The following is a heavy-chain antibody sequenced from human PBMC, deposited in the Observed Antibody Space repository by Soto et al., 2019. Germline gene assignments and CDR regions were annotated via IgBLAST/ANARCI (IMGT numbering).Heavy chain of an antibody. V-gene: IGHV3-74*01. J-gene: IGHJ6*02. D-gene: IGHD1-26*01. CDR3: ARDLKIPGSYYYYYGMDV. Sequence: GGSLRLSCAASGFTFSSYWMHWVRQAPGKGLVWVSRINSDGSSTSYADSVKGRFTISRDNAKNTLYLQMNSLRAEDTAVYYCARDLKIPGSYYYYYGMDVWGQGTTVTVSS. CDR2: INSDGSST. CDR1: GFTFSSYW.